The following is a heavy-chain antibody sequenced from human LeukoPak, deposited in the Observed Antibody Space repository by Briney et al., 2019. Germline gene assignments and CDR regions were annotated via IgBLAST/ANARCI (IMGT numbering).Heavy chain of an antibody. Sequence: SETLSLTCAVYGGSFSGYYWSWIRQPPGKGLEWIGEINHSGSTNYNPSLKSRVTISVDTSKSQFSLKLSSVTAADTAVYYCARSAGSWFDPWGQGTLVTVSS. V-gene: IGHV4-34*01. CDR3: ARSAGSWFDP. CDR2: INHSGST. CDR1: GGSFSGYY. D-gene: IGHD3-10*01. J-gene: IGHJ5*02.